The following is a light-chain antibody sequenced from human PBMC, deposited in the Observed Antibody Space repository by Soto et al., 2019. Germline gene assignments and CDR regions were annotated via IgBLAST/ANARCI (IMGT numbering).Light chain of an antibody. V-gene: IGKV3-11*01. CDR2: DAS. J-gene: IGKJ5*01. Sequence: ELVLPQSPATLSLSPRERSTLSCRASQSVSRYLAWYQQKPGQAPRLLIYDASNRATGIPARFSGSGSGTDFTLTISSLEPEDFAVYYCQQRSNWPITFGQGTRLE. CDR1: QSVSRY. CDR3: QQRSNWPIT.